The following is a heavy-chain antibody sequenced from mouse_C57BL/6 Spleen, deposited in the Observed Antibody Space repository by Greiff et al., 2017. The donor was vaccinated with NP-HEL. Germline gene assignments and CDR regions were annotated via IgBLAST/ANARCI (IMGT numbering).Heavy chain of an antibody. CDR3: TRGGLDGYYVFAY. J-gene: IGHJ3*01. CDR2: IYPGNSDT. Sequence: EVQLQQSGTVLARPGASVKMSCKTSGYTFTSYWMHWVKQRPGQGLEWIGAIYPGNSDTSYNQKFKGKAKLTAVTSASTAYMELSSLTNEDSAVYYCTRGGLDGYYVFAYWGQGTLVTVSA. V-gene: IGHV1-5*01. D-gene: IGHD2-3*01. CDR1: GYTFTSYW.